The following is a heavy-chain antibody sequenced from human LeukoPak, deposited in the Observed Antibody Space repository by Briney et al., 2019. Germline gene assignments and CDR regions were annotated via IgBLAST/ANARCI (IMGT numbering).Heavy chain of an antibody. CDR2: MKQDGSEK. V-gene: IGHV3-7*01. Sequence: GGSLRLSCAASGFTFSSYWMSWVRQAPGKGLEWVANMKQDGSEKYYVDSVKGRFTISRDNAKNSLYLQMNSLRAEDTAVYYCARDLSEVVAATGYYYYYMDVWGKGTTVTVSS. CDR1: GFTFSSYW. CDR3: ARDLSEVVAATGYYYYYMDV. J-gene: IGHJ6*03. D-gene: IGHD2-15*01.